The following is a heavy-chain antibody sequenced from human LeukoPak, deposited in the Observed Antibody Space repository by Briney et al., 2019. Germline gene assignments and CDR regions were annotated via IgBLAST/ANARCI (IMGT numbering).Heavy chain of an antibody. J-gene: IGHJ4*02. V-gene: IGHV3-48*03. Sequence: GGFLRLSCAASGFTFSFYEMNWVRQAPGKGLEWVSYISSSGSTIYYADSVKGRFTISRDNAKNSLYLQMNSLRAEDTAVYYCARVWGIAVAGTLDYWGQGTLVTVSS. CDR3: ARVWGIAVAGTLDY. CDR1: GFTFSFYE. D-gene: IGHD6-19*01. CDR2: ISSSGSTI.